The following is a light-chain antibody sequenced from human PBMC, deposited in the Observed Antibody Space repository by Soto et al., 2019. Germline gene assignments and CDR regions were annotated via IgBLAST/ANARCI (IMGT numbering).Light chain of an antibody. CDR2: GAS. CDR1: QSVSSSY. J-gene: IGKJ3*01. V-gene: IGKV3-20*01. CDR3: QQYGSSPPIT. Sequence: EIVLTQSPGTLSLSPGERATLSCRASQSVSSSYLAWYQQKPGQAPRLLIYGASSRATGIPDRLSGSGSGTDFTLTISSLEPEDVAVYYCQQYGSSPPITFGPGTKVDIK.